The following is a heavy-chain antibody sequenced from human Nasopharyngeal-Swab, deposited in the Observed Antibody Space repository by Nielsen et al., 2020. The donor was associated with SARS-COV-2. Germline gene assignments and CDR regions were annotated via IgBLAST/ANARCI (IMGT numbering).Heavy chain of an antibody. Sequence: SQTLSLTCAISGDSVSSNSVAWNWIRQSPSRGLEWLGRTYYRSKWYNDYAVSVKSRITINPDTSKNQFSLQLNSVTPEDTAVYYCARVGPRHYDFWSGYSFDYWGQGTLVTVSS. CDR2: TYYRSKWYN. J-gene: IGHJ4*02. CDR1: GDSVSSNSVA. V-gene: IGHV6-1*01. CDR3: ARVGPRHYDFWSGYSFDY. D-gene: IGHD3-3*01.